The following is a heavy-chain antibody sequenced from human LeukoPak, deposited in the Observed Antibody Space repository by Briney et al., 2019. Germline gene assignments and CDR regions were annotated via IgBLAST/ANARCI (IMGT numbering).Heavy chain of an antibody. D-gene: IGHD3-22*01. J-gene: IGHJ4*02. CDR1: GGTFSSYA. V-gene: IGHV1-69*06. CDR2: IIPIFGTA. CDR3: ARLRYYSESNANNRFDY. Sequence: AASVKVSCKASGGTFSSYAISWVRQAPGQGLEWMGGIIPIFGTANYAQKFQGRVTITADKSTSAAYMELSRLRSDDTAVYYCARLRYYSESNANNRFDYWGQGTLVTVSS.